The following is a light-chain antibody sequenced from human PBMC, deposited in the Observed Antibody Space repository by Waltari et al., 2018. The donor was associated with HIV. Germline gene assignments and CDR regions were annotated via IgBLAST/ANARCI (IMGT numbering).Light chain of an antibody. V-gene: IGKV1-12*01. J-gene: IGKJ3*01. CDR2: AGC. CDR1: RDITPW. CDR3: QQANSFPFT. Sequence: DIQLTQIPSSVSASVGDRVTITCRARRDITPWLAWYQQKPGNAPKVLLYAGCSLQSGVPSRFNGSGSGTDFTPTISSLQPEDCATYYCQQANSFPFTFGPGTKVDIK.